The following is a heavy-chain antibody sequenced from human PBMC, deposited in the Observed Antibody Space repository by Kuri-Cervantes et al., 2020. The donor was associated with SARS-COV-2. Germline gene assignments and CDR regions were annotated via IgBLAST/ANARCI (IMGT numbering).Heavy chain of an antibody. CDR2: ISYDGSNK. Sequence: GESLKIHCAASGFTFSSYAMHWVRQAPGKGLEWVAVISYDGSNKYYADSVKGRFTISRDNSKNTLYLQMNSLRAEDTAVFYCARDASYSGSYGSFQHWGQGTLVTVSS. J-gene: IGHJ1*01. CDR3: ARDASYSGSYGSFQH. CDR1: GFTFSSYA. V-gene: IGHV3-30*01. D-gene: IGHD1-26*01.